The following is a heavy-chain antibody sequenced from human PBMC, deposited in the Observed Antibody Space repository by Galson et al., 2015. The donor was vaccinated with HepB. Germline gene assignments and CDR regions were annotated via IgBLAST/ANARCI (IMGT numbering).Heavy chain of an antibody. V-gene: IGHV3-66*01. CDR2: IYSGGST. CDR3: ARANGNIAVAGTIGDY. D-gene: IGHD6-19*01. J-gene: IGHJ4*02. Sequence: SLRLSCAASGFTVSSNYMSWVRQAPGKGLEWVSVIYSGGSTYYADSVKGRFTISRDNSKNTLYLQMNSLRAEDTAVYYCARANGNIAVAGTIGDYWGQGTLVTVS. CDR1: GFTVSSNY.